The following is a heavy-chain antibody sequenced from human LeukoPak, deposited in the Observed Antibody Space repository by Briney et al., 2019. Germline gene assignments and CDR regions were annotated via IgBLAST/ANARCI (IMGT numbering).Heavy chain of an antibody. Sequence: SETLSLTCAVYGGSFSGYYWSWIRQPPGKGLEWIGEINHSGSTNYNPSLKSRVTISVDTSKNQFSLKLSSVTAADTAVYYCSGWMNHDAFDIWGQGTMVTVSS. CDR3: SGWMNHDAFDI. J-gene: IGHJ3*02. V-gene: IGHV4-34*01. D-gene: IGHD6-19*01. CDR1: GGSFSGYY. CDR2: INHSGST.